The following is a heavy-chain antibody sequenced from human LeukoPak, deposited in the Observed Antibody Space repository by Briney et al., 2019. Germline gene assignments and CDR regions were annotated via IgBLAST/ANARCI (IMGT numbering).Heavy chain of an antibody. CDR2: ISGSGGST. D-gene: IGHD1-26*01. J-gene: IGHJ4*02. Sequence: PGGSLRLSCAASGFTFSSYAMSWVRQDPGKGLEWVSAISGSGGSTYYADSVKGRFTISRDNSKNMLYLQMNSLRAEDTAIYYCAPQWELLRAFDYWGQGTLVTVSS. CDR1: GFTFSSYA. CDR3: APQWELLRAFDY. V-gene: IGHV3-23*01.